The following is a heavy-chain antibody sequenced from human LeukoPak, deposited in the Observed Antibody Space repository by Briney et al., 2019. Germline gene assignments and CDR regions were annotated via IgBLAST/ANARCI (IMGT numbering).Heavy chain of an antibody. D-gene: IGHD6-6*01. V-gene: IGHV3-7*03. CDR1: GFTFSGFW. Sequence: GGSLRLSCAVSGFTFSGFWMSWSRQAPGKGLEWVASINSDGSEGYYADVVKGRFTISRDNAKNSLYLQINSLRAEDTAVYYCARSSYSSSSSVWGQGTMVTVSP. J-gene: IGHJ3*01. CDR2: INSDGSEG. CDR3: ARSSYSSSSSV.